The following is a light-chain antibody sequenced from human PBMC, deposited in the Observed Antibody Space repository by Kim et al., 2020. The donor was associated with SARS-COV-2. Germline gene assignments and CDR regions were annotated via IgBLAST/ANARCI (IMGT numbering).Light chain of an antibody. V-gene: IGKV3-15*01. J-gene: IGKJ4*01. CDR2: DAS. CDR3: QQYKYSRA. CDR1: QSVSTN. Sequence: EIVMTQSPATLSVSPGERVTLPCRASQSVSTNLAWYQQKPGQAPRLLIYDASTRATGIPARFSGSGSGTEFTLTISSLQSEDFAVYYCQQYKYSRAFGGGTKVDIK.